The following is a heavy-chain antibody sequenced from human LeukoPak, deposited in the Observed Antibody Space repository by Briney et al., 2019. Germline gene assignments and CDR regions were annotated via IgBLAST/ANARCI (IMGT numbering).Heavy chain of an antibody. V-gene: IGHV3-21*01. Sequence: GGSLRLSCAASGFTFSSYSMNWVRQAPGKGLEWVSSISSGGSYISSADSVKGRFTISRDNAKNSLYLQLNSLRAEDTAVYYCAGGGYSEYFDYWGQGTLVTVSS. CDR1: GFTFSSYS. J-gene: IGHJ4*02. CDR2: ISSGGSYI. D-gene: IGHD5-12*01. CDR3: AGGGYSEYFDY.